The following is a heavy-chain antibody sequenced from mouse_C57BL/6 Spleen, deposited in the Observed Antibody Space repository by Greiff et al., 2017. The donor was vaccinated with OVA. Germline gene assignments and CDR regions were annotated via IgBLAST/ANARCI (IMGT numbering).Heavy chain of an antibody. CDR3: ALDGYSFAY. D-gene: IGHD2-3*01. V-gene: IGHV14-3*01. Sequence: EVQLQPSVAELARPGASVKLSCPASGFNIKHTYMHWVKQRPEQVLEWLGRIAPANGNTKYAPKFQGKATITADTSSNTAYLQLSSLTSEDTAIYYCALDGYSFAYWGQGTLVTVSA. CDR1: GFNIKHTY. J-gene: IGHJ3*01. CDR2: IAPANGNT.